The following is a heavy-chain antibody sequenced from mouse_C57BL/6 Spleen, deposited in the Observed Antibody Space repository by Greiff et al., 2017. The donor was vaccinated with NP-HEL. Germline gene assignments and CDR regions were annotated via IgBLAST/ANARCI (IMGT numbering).Heavy chain of an antibody. J-gene: IGHJ4*01. Sequence: DVQLVESGGGLVKPGGSLKLSCAASGFTFSSYAMSWVRQTPEKRLEWVATISDGGSYTYYPDNVKGRFTISRDNAKNNLYLQMSHLKSEDTAMYYCARDRLGRNAMDYWGQGTSVTVSS. CDR1: GFTFSSYA. V-gene: IGHV5-4*01. D-gene: IGHD4-1*01. CDR2: ISDGGSYT. CDR3: ARDRLGRNAMDY.